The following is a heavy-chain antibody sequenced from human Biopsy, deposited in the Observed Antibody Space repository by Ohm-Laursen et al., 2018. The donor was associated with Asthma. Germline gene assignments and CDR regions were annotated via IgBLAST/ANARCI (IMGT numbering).Heavy chain of an antibody. V-gene: IGHV1-3*01. CDR2: INAGDGNT. Sequence: GASVTVSCKASGYTLIHSAIHWVRQAPRQRLEWMGWINAGDGNTKYSQKFHGRVTITRDTSASTAYMDLRSLRSEDTAMYYCARTYYDFLTGQVNDAFALWGQGTMVTVSS. CDR3: ARTYYDFLTGQVNDAFAL. CDR1: GYTLIHSA. D-gene: IGHD3-9*01. J-gene: IGHJ3*01.